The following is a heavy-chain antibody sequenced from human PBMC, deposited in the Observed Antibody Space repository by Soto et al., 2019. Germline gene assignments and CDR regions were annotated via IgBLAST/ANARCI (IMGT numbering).Heavy chain of an antibody. CDR1: GYTFTGYY. CDR2: INPNSGGT. D-gene: IGHD1-26*01. J-gene: IGHJ4*02. Sequence: ASVKVSCKASGYTFTGYYMHWVRQAPGQGLEWMGWINPNSGGTNYAQKFQGWVTMTRDTSISTAYMELSRLRSDDTAVYYCATAERTLVGATGTGFQFDYWGQGTLVTVSS. CDR3: ATAERTLVGATGTGFQFDY. V-gene: IGHV1-2*04.